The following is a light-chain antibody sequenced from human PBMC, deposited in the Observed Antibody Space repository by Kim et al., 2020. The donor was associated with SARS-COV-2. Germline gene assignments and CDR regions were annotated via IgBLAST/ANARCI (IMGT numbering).Light chain of an antibody. J-gene: IGLJ1*01. Sequence: QSALTQPPSASGSPGQSVTISCTGTSSDVGGYNYVSWYQQHPGKAPKLMIYEVSKRPSGVPDRFSGSKSGNTASLTVSGLQAGDEAGYYCSSYAGSNNSVFRTGAK. V-gene: IGLV2-8*01. CDR2: EVS. CDR1: SSDVGGYNY. CDR3: SSYAGSNNSV.